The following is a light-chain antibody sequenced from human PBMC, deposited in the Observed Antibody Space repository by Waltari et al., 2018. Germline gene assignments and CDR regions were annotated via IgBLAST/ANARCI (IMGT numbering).Light chain of an antibody. V-gene: IGKV3-11*01. Sequence: EVVLTQSPVTLSLSPGEKATISCRASQSVSTYLAWYQQKPGRATRLLIYDASNRATGIPARFSGIGSGTDFTLTISSLEPEDFAVYYCQQRSNWPPLTFGGGTKVEMK. J-gene: IGKJ4*01. CDR3: QQRSNWPPLT. CDR2: DAS. CDR1: QSVSTY.